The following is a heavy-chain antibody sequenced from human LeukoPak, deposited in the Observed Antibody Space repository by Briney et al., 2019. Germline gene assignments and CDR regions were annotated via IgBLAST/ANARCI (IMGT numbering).Heavy chain of an antibody. CDR1: GGSISSYY. Sequence: ASETLSLTCTVSGGSISSYYWSWIRQPPGKGLEWIGYIYYSGSTNYNPSLKSRVTISVDTSKNQFSLKLSSVTAADTAVYYCARREYSSGWYYFDYWGQGTLVTVSS. D-gene: IGHD6-19*01. J-gene: IGHJ4*02. V-gene: IGHV4-59*08. CDR2: IYYSGST. CDR3: ARREYSSGWYYFDY.